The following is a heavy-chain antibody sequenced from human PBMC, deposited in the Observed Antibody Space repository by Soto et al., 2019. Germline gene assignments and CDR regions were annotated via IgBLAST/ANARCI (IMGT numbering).Heavy chain of an antibody. Sequence: QVQLQESGPGLVKPSETLSLTCTVSGGSISSYYWSWIRQPPGKGLEWIGYIYYSGSTNYNPSLNSRVTISVDTSKNQFSLKLSSVTAADTAVYYCARGLRGYYYYYMDVWGKGTTVTVSS. CDR3: ARGLRGYYYYYMDV. J-gene: IGHJ6*03. V-gene: IGHV4-59*01. CDR1: GGSISSYY. CDR2: IYYSGST. D-gene: IGHD4-17*01.